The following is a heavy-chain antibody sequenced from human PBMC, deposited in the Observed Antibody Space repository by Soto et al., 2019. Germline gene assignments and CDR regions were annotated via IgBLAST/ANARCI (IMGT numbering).Heavy chain of an antibody. CDR2: IYYSGST. V-gene: IGHV4-39*01. CDR1: GGSISSSSYY. Sequence: SETLSLTCTVSGGSISSSSYYWGWIRQPPGKGLEWIGSIYYSGSTYYNPSLKSRVTISVDTSKNQFSLKLSSVTAADTAVYYCARLFFPDYWGQGTLVTVSS. D-gene: IGHD3-3*01. J-gene: IGHJ4*02. CDR3: ARLFFPDY.